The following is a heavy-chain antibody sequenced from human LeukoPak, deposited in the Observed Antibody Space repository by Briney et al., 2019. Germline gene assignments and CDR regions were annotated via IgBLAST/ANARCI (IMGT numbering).Heavy chain of an antibody. CDR3: AGGKYDFWSGMSNYYGMDV. Sequence: ASVKVSCKASGYTFTSYVINWVRQATGQGLEWMGWMNPNSGNTGYAQKFQGRVTMTRNTSISTAYMELSSLRSEDTAVYYCAGGKYDFWSGMSNYYGMDVWGQGTTVTVSS. CDR1: GYTFTSYV. D-gene: IGHD3-3*01. CDR2: MNPNSGNT. J-gene: IGHJ6*02. V-gene: IGHV1-8*01.